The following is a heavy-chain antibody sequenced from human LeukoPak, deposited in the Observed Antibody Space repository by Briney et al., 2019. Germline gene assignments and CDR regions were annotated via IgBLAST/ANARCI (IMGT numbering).Heavy chain of an antibody. Sequence: ASVKVSCKASGYTFTSYDINWVRQATGQGLEWMGWMNPNSGNTGYAQKFQGRVTMTRNTSIRTAYMELSSLRSEDTAVYYCASGAWWSNFYDYCSQGTLATASS. V-gene: IGHV1-8*01. CDR2: MNPNSGNT. CDR3: ASGAWWSNFYDY. D-gene: IGHD2-15*01. J-gene: IGHJ4*02. CDR1: GYTFTSYD.